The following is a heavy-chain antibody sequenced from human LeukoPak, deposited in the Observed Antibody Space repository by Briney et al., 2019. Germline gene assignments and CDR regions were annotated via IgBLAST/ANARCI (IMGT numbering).Heavy chain of an antibody. J-gene: IGHJ4*02. V-gene: IGHV4-39*07. Sequence: PSETLSLTCTVSGGSISSGSYYWDWIRQPPGKGLEWIGDIYSSGKTNYNPSLRSRVTMSIDPSKNQFSLNLNSVTAADTAVYYCARRLLLLGGQYYFDYWGQGTLVTVSS. CDR2: IYSSGKT. CDR1: GGSISSGSYY. D-gene: IGHD3-16*01. CDR3: ARRLLLLGGQYYFDY.